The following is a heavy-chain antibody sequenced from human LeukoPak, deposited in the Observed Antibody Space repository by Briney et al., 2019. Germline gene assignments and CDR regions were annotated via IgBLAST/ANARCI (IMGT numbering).Heavy chain of an antibody. Sequence: GGSLRLSCAASGFTFSNYWMHWVRQAPGKGLVWVSRINSDGSSRNYADSVKGRFTISRDNAKKPLYLQMNSMRGDDTAVYYCASASSHRIAAGGDYWGQGTLVTVSS. CDR3: ASASSHRIAAGGDY. CDR1: GFTFSNYW. J-gene: IGHJ4*02. CDR2: INSDGSSR. D-gene: IGHD6-13*01. V-gene: IGHV3-74*01.